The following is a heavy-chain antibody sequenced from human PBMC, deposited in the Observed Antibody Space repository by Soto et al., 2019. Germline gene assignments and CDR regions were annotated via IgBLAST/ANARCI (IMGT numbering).Heavy chain of an antibody. CDR1: GFTFSSYW. Sequence: EVQLVESGGGLVQPGGSLRLSCAASGFTFSSYWMHWAREAPGKGLVWVSSIRGDGIVITHADSVKGRFTVSRDNAKNPLYLQMNSLRAEDTAVYYCVREDCGGGLCKRFDYWGQGTPVTVSS. J-gene: IGHJ4*02. V-gene: IGHV3-74*01. CDR2: IRGDGIVI. CDR3: VREDCGGGLCKRFDY. D-gene: IGHD2-15*01.